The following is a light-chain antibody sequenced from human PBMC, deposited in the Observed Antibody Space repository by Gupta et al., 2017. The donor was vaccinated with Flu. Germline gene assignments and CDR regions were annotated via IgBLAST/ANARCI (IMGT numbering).Light chain of an antibody. CDR1: SDDGGGYDY. Sequence: QSALTPPPSASGSPGQSVPIACTGTSDDGGGYDYVSWYLQHPGKAPRLIIYEVTKRPSGVPDRFSGSKSDNTASLTVSGLQAEDEGDYYCSSYTDSNTVVFGGGTRLTVL. V-gene: IGLV2-8*01. CDR3: SSYTDSNTVV. CDR2: EVT. J-gene: IGLJ3*02.